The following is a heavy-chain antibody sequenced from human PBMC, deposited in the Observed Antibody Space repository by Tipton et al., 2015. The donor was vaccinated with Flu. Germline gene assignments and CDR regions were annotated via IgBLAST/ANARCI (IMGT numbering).Heavy chain of an antibody. CDR3: ARGGGSPSY. J-gene: IGHJ4*02. CDR1: GGSISSSSYY. D-gene: IGHD1-26*01. V-gene: IGHV4-61*05. Sequence: TLSLTCTVSGGSISSSSYYWGWIRQPPGKGLEWIGYIYYSGSTNYNPSLKSRVTISVDMSKNQFSLKLTSVTAADTAVYYCARGGGSPSYWGQGTLVTVSS. CDR2: IYYSGST.